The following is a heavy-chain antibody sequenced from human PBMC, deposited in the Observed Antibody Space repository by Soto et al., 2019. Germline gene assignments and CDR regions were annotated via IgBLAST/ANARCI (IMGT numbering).Heavy chain of an antibody. CDR3: AREYDFWSGYRVGYYYYYGMDV. V-gene: IGHV3-21*01. D-gene: IGHD3-3*01. CDR1: GFTFSSYS. Sequence: GWSLRLSCAASGFTFSSYSMNWVRQAPGKGLEWVSSISSSSSYIYYADSVKGRFTISRDNAKNSLYLQMNSLRAEDTAVYYCAREYDFWSGYRVGYYYYYGMDVWGQGTTVTVSS. CDR2: ISSSSSYI. J-gene: IGHJ6*02.